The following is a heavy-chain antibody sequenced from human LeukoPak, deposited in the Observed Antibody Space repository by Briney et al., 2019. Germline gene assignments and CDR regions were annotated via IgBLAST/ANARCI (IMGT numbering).Heavy chain of an antibody. CDR3: ARGRYDSSGYYYYFDY. CDR1: GFTFNTYG. J-gene: IGHJ4*02. D-gene: IGHD3-22*01. V-gene: IGHV3-23*01. Sequence: PGGTLRLSCAASGFTFNTYGMSWVRQAPGKGLEWVSGISGSGGATYYADSVKGRFTISRDNAKNSLYLQMNSLRAEDTALYHCARGRYDSSGYYYYFDYWGQGTLVTVSS. CDR2: ISGSGGAT.